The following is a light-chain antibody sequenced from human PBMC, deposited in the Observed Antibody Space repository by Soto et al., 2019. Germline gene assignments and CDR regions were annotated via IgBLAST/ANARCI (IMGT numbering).Light chain of an antibody. CDR1: QGVGSW. J-gene: IGKJ5*01. CDR2: TAS. CDR3: QQSYSTPYT. V-gene: IGKV1-12*01. Sequence: DIQMTQSPSSVSASVGDRVTITCRASQGVGSWLAWYQQKPGKAPKLLIYTASTLQSGVPSRFGGSGSGTDFTLTISSLQPEDFATYYCQQSYSTPYTFGQGTRLEIK.